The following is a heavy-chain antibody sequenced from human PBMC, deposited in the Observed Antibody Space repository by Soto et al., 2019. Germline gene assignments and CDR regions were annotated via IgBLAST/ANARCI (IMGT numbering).Heavy chain of an antibody. J-gene: IGHJ6*02. CDR1: GGSISSGGYY. CDR2: IDYSGST. CDR3: ARAPGVVVTAMAGVYGMDV. V-gene: IGHV4-31*03. D-gene: IGHD2-21*02. Sequence: QVQLQESGPGLVKPSQTLSLTCTVSGGSISSGGYYWSWIRQHPGKGLEWIGYIDYSGSTYYNPSLESRVTISVDTSKNQFSLKLSSVTAADTAVYYCARAPGVVVTAMAGVYGMDVWGQGTTVTVSS.